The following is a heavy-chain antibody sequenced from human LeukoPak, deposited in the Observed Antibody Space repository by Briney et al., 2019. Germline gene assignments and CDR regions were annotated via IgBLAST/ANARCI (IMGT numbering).Heavy chain of an antibody. Sequence: PSETLSLTCNVSGGSISGYHWSWIRQPPGRGLEWLGYIYYSGSSNYNPSLKSRVTMSADTSKNQFSLKLSSVTAADTAVYYCARVPRSYYYYYMDVWGKGTTVTVSS. CDR1: GGSISGYH. CDR3: ARVPRSYYYYYMDV. J-gene: IGHJ6*03. CDR2: IYYSGSS. V-gene: IGHV4-59*01.